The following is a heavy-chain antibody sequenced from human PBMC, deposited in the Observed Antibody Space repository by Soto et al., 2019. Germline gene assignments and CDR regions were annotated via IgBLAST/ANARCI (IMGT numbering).Heavy chain of an antibody. D-gene: IGHD3-22*01. V-gene: IGHV1-8*03. Sequence: ASVKVSCKASGGTFSSYAISWVRQAPGQGLEWMGWINPNSGGTNYAQKFQERVTITRDMSTSTAYMELSSLRSEDTAVYYCAEGPCFYYVSSVFSLVFDIWGKGKMVTV. CDR2: INPNSGGT. CDR3: AEGPCFYYVSSVFSLVFDI. J-gene: IGHJ3*02. CDR1: GGTFSSYA.